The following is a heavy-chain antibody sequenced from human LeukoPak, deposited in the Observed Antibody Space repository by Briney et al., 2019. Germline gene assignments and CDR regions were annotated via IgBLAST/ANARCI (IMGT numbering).Heavy chain of an antibody. CDR2: IRYDGSNK. Sequence: GSLRLSCGVSGFTYSSYGMHWVRKAPGKGLEWVAFIRYDGSNKYYADSVKGRFTISRDNSKNTLYLQMNSLRTEDTAVYYCATGCCSSTSCSTNHGGSDYWGQGPLVTVSA. D-gene: IGHD2-2*02. V-gene: IGHV3-30*02. CDR3: ATGCCSSTSCSTNHGGSDY. J-gene: IGHJ4*02. CDR1: GFTYSSYG.